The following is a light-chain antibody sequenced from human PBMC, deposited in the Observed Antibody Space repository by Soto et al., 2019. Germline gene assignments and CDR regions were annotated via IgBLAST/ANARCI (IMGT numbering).Light chain of an antibody. V-gene: IGKV3-20*01. CDR2: GAS. CDR1: QSVSTY. Sequence: EIVLTPSPATLSLSPGARATLSCRASQSVSTYLAWYQQKPGQAPRLLIYGASSRATGIPDRFSGSGSGTDFTLTISRLEPEDFAVYYCQQYGSSLWTFGQGTKV. CDR3: QQYGSSLWT. J-gene: IGKJ1*01.